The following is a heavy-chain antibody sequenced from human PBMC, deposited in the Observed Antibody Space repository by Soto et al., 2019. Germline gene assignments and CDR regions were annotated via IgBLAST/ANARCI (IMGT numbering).Heavy chain of an antibody. CDR2: ISGSGGTT. CDR1: GFTFSSYA. CDR3: AKDLPDYDHPY. D-gene: IGHD3-3*01. J-gene: IGHJ4*02. V-gene: IGHV3-23*01. Sequence: GSLRLSCAASGFTFSSYAMSWVRQAPGKGLEWVSGISGSGGTTYYADSVKGRFTISRDNSKNTLYLQMNSLRAEDTAVYYCAKDLPDYDHPYWGQGTQVTVYS.